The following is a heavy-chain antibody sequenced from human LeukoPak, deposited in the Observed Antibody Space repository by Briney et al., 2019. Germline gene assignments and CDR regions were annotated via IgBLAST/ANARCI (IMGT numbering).Heavy chain of an antibody. D-gene: IGHD1-14*01. CDR1: GYTFTGYY. Sequence: ASVNVSCKASGYTFTGYYMHWVRQAPGQGLEWMGWINTNTGNPTFAQGFTGRFVFSLDTSVSTAYLQISSLKAEDTAVYYCAVLYHRGDFDYWGQGTLVTVSS. J-gene: IGHJ4*02. CDR2: INTNTGNP. V-gene: IGHV7-4-1*02. CDR3: AVLYHRGDFDY.